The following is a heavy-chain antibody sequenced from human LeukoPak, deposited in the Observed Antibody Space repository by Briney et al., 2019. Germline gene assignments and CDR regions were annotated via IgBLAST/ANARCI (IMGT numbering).Heavy chain of an antibody. CDR3: AREGGIAVASSVYFDY. D-gene: IGHD6-19*01. V-gene: IGHV4-59*01. CDR1: GFTFSSYA. CDR2: IYYSGTT. J-gene: IGHJ4*02. Sequence: GSLRLSCAASGFTFSSYAMSWVRQAPGKGLEWIGYIYYSGTTNYNPSLTSRVTISVDTSKNQFSLKLSSVTAADTAVYYCAREGGIAVASSVYFDYWGQGTLVTVSS.